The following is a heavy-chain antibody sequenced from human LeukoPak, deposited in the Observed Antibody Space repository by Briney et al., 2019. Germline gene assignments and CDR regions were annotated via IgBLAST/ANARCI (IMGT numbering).Heavy chain of an antibody. CDR1: GFTFSSYS. CDR2: ISSSSSYI. V-gene: IGHV3-21*01. J-gene: IGHJ4*02. Sequence: AGGSLRLSCAASGFTFSSYSMNWVRQAPGKGLEWVSSISSSSSYIYYADSVKGRFTISRDNAKNSLYLQMNSLRAEDTAVYYCAGEGPLYYFDYWGQGTLVTVSS. CDR3: AGEGPLYYFDY.